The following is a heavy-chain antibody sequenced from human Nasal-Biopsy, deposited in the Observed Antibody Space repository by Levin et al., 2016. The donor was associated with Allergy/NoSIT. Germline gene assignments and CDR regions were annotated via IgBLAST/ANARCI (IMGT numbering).Heavy chain of an antibody. CDR2: ISWNSGSK. D-gene: IGHD1-26*01. J-gene: IGHJ6*02. V-gene: IGHV3-9*01. Sequence: SLKISCAASGFTFDDYAMHWVRQPPGKGLEWVSGISWNSGSKGYADSVKGRFTISRDNAKNSLYLQMDSLRPEDTALYYCTKDKSVGARANYYYNGMDVWGQGTTVTVSS. CDR3: TKDKSVGARANYYYNGMDV. CDR1: GFTFDDYA.